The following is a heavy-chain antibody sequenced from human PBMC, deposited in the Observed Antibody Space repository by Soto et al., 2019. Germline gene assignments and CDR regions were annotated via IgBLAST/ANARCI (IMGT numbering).Heavy chain of an antibody. J-gene: IGHJ6*02. V-gene: IGHV4-61*01. CDR1: GGYVSSGSYY. CDR3: ARDVWVAVAGTGYYYYGMDV. CDR2: IYYSGST. D-gene: IGHD6-19*01. Sequence: SETLSLTCTVSGGYVSSGSYYWSWIRQPPGKGLEWIGYIYYSGSTNYNPSLKSRVTISVDTSKNQFSLKLSSVTAADTAVYYCARDVWVAVAGTGYYYYGMDVWGQGTTVTVSS.